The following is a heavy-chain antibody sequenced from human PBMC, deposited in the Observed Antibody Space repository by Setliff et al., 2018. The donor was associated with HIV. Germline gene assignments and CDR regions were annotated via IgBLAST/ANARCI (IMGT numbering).Heavy chain of an antibody. CDR2: INTNTGSP. CDR1: GYTFNNYA. CDR3: ARGGDRMQIWSRFPFDI. J-gene: IGHJ3*02. Sequence: ASVKVSCKASGYTFNNYALYWVRQAPGQGFEWMGWINTNTGSPTYAQGFTRRFVFSLDPSVRTAYLQITGPKAEDTAVYYCARGGDRMQIWSRFPFDIWGQGTMVTVSS. V-gene: IGHV7-4-1*02. D-gene: IGHD3-10*01.